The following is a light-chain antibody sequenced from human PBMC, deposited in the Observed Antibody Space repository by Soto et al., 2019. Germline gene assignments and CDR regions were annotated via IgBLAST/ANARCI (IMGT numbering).Light chain of an antibody. J-gene: IGLJ2*01. Sequence: QSVLTQPPSASGTPGQRVTFSCSGRSSNIGSNDVNWYRQLPGTAPKLLIYSNNLRPSGVPDRFSGSKSGTSASLAISGLQSEDEADYSCAAWEDSLTGVVFGGGTKLTVL. CDR3: AAWEDSLTGVV. V-gene: IGLV1-44*01. CDR2: SNN. CDR1: SSNIGSND.